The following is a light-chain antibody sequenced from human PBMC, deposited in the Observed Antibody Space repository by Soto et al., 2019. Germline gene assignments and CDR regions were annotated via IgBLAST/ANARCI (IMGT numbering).Light chain of an antibody. CDR1: QSLTNNF. Sequence: EIVLTQSPATLSLSPGERVTLSCGASQSLTNNFLAWYQQRSGLAPRLLIFDASTRASGVPDRFSGSGSGTDFTLTISRLEPEDFAVYYCQQFGNSPTFGGGTKVEFK. CDR3: QQFGNSPT. J-gene: IGKJ4*01. CDR2: DAS. V-gene: IGKV3D-20*01.